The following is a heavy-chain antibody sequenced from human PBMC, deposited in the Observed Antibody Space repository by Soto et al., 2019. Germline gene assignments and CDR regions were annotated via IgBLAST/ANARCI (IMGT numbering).Heavy chain of an antibody. CDR1: GFTFDDFG. J-gene: IGHJ4*02. D-gene: IGHD3-22*01. Sequence: QVQLVESGGGVVQPGTSLKLSCAAYGFTFDDFGFHWVRQAPGKGLELVATLSYDGSHEYYADSVKGRFTISRDNSKITLYLQMNSLKTDDTAMYYCAKEMFPRSVLDSSSPWGDYWGQGTLVTVSS. CDR3: AKEMFPRSVLDSSSPWGDY. V-gene: IGHV3-30*18. CDR2: LSYDGSHE.